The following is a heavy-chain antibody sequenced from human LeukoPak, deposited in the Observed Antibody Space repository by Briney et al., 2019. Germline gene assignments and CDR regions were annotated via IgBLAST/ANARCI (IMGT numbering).Heavy chain of an antibody. CDR2: ISYDGSNK. CDR3: ARDPSLQGEDAFDV. CDR1: GFTFSSYA. J-gene: IGHJ3*01. V-gene: IGHV3-30-3*01. D-gene: IGHD4-11*01. Sequence: PGRSLRLSCAASGFTFSSYAMHWVRQAPGKGLEWVAVISYDGSNKYYADSVKGRFTISRDNSKNTLYLQMNSLRADDTAVYYCARDPSLQGEDAFDVWGQGTMVTVSS.